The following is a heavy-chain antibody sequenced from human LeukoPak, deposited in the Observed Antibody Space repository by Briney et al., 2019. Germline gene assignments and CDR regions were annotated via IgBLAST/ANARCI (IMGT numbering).Heavy chain of an antibody. J-gene: IGHJ4*02. D-gene: IGHD1-20*01. V-gene: IGHV4-59*01. CDR3: ARGRYNWNY. CDR1: GGSMSSYY. CDR2: IYYSGST. Sequence: PSETLSLTCNVSGGSMSSYYWSWIRQPPGKGLEWIGYIYYSGSTNYNPSLNSRVTISVDTSKNQFSLKLSSVTAADTAVYYCARGRYNWNYWGQGTLVTVSS.